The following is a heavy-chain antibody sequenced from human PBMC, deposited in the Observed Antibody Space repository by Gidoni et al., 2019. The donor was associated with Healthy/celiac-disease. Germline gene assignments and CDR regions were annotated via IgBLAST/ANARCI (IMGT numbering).Heavy chain of an antibody. D-gene: IGHD1-26*01. CDR2: ISYDGSNK. J-gene: IGHJ4*02. CDR3: ARDGRGSSLEVLMY. Sequence: QVQLGESGGGVVQPGRSLRLSCAACGCSFSSYAMHWVRQAPVKGLEWVAVISYDGSNKYYADSVKGRFTISRDNSKNTLYLQMNSLRAEDTAVYYCARDGRGSSLEVLMYWGQGTLVTVSS. CDR1: GCSFSSYA. V-gene: IGHV3-30-3*01.